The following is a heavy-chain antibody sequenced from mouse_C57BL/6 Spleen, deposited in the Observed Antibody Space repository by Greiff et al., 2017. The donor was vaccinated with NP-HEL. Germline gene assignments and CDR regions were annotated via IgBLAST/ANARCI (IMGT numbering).Heavy chain of an antibody. CDR3: AKNLEPEDAMDD. V-gene: IGHV2-4*01. J-gene: IGHJ4*01. CDR2: IWSGGST. CDR1: GFSLTSYG. Sequence: VQGVESGPGLVQPSQSLSITCTVSGFSLTSYGVHWVRQPPGKGLEWLGVIWSGGSTDYNAAFISRLSISKDNSKSQVLFKRNSLQADDTAIYYLAKNLEPEDAMDDWGQGTSVTVSS.